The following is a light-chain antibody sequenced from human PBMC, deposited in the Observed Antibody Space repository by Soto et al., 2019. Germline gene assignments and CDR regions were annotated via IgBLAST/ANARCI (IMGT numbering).Light chain of an antibody. V-gene: IGKV3-15*01. CDR2: GAS. CDR1: PSVPNY. J-gene: IGKJ1*01. CDR3: QEYNTWPWT. Sequence: DIVLTQSPGTLSLSPGERASLSCRASPSVPNYVAWNQQKPGQAPRLLIYGASTRATGIPARFTGSGSGTEFILTITSLQSEDSAVYYCQEYNTWPWTFGQGTKVDIK.